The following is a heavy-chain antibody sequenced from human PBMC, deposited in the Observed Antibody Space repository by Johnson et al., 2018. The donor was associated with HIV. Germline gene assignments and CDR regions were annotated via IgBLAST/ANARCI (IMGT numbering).Heavy chain of an antibody. V-gene: IGHV3-30*04. CDR2: ISYHVNNK. J-gene: IGHJ3*01. Sequence: QVQLVESGGGVVQPGRSLRLSCAASGFTFSSYTMHWVRQAPGKGLEWVAVISYHVNNKDYADSVKGRFTISRDNSKNTLYLQMNSLRAEDTAVYYCTRDRDGVGVSWGQGTMVTVSS. CDR3: TRDRDGVGVS. CDR1: GFTFSSYT. D-gene: IGHD3-10*01.